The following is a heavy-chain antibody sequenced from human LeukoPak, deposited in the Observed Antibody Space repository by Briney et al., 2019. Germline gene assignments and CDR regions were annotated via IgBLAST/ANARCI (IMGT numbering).Heavy chain of an antibody. J-gene: IGHJ4*02. CDR3: ASGWFDY. CDR1: GFTFSSYA. Sequence: GGSLRLSCAASGFTFSSYAMHWVRRAPGKGLEWVAVISYDGSNKYYADSVKGRFTISRDNSKNTLYLQMNSLRAEDTAVYYCASGWFDYWGQGTLVTVSS. V-gene: IGHV3-30-3*01. D-gene: IGHD6-19*01. CDR2: ISYDGSNK.